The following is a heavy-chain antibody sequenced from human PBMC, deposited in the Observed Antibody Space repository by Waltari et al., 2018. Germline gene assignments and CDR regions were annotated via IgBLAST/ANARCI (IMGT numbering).Heavy chain of an antibody. Sequence: QVQLQESGPGLVKPSETLSLTCAVSGGSVIRNSWRWIRQSPGKGLEWIGYIYFNEYTDYNPSLRRRVTISVDTSKNQFSLKLLSVTAADTAIYFCARSTTGVRGANSGWDSWGQGTLVSVSS. J-gene: IGHJ4*02. D-gene: IGHD3-10*01. CDR1: GGSVIRNS. CDR3: ARSTTGVRGANSGWDS. V-gene: IGHV4-4*09. CDR2: IYFNEYT.